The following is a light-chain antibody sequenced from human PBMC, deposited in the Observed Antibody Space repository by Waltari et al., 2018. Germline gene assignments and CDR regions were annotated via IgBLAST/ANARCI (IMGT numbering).Light chain of an antibody. V-gene: IGLV3-19*01. CDR3: HSRDSSGDVL. Sequence: SSELTQDPAVSVALRQTVRITCQGDNLRTYYVSWFQQKPGQAPALVIYGKNNRPSGIPDRFSASSSGSTASLTIIGAQAEDEADYYCHSRDSSGDVLIGGGTKLTVL. CDR1: NLRTYY. CDR2: GKN. J-gene: IGLJ2*01.